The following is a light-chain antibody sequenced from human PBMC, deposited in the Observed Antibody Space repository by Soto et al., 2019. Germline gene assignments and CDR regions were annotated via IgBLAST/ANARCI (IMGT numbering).Light chain of an antibody. CDR2: DTS. CDR3: QFQGT. V-gene: IGKV3-20*01. CDR1: QSVGRRY. J-gene: IGKJ4*01. Sequence: IVLTQSPGILSLSPGERATLSCRASQSVGRRYLAWYQQKPGQAPMLLIYDTSERASDIPDRFSGSGSGTDFTLTISRRVPEDFAVYYCQFQGTFGGGTKVEIK.